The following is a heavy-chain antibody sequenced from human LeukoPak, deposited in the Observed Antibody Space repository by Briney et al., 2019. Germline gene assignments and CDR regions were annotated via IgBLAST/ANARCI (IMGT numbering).Heavy chain of an antibody. Sequence: PGGSLRLACEASGFTFRYYGMNWVRQAPGKGLEWISFISGSRSLIYYADSVRGRFTISRDNAKNSLFLQMTSLTTEDTGVFYCARQFRAKYNPLDHWGQGTLVTVSS. J-gene: IGHJ4*02. CDR1: GFTFRYYG. V-gene: IGHV3-48*04. CDR3: ARQFRAKYNPLDH. D-gene: IGHD1-1*01. CDR2: ISGSRSLI.